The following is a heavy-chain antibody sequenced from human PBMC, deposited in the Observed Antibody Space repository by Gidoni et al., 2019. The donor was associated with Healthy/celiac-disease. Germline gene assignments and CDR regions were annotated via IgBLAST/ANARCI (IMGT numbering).Heavy chain of an antibody. CDR3: ARENGDYVGGVDAFDI. CDR2: ISSSSSYM. CDR1: GFTFRRYS. J-gene: IGHJ3*02. D-gene: IGHD4-17*01. V-gene: IGHV3-21*01. Sequence: EVQLVESGGGRVKPGGSLTLSCPASGFTFRRYSMTWVRQAPGKGLEWVSSISSSSSYMYYANSVKGRFTISRDNAKNSLYLQMNSLRAEDTAVYYCARENGDYVGGVDAFDIWGQGTMVTVSS.